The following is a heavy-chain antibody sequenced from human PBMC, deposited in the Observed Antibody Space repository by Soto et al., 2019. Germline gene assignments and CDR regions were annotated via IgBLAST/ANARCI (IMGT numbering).Heavy chain of an antibody. V-gene: IGHV3-33*01. Sequence: QVQLVESGGGVVQSGRSLRLSCAASGFTFSSYGMHWVRQAPGKGLEWVAVIWYDGSNKYYADSVKGRFTISRDNSKNTLYLQMNSLRAEDTAVYYCARETTVTYYFDYWGQGTLVTVSS. J-gene: IGHJ4*02. D-gene: IGHD4-17*01. CDR2: IWYDGSNK. CDR3: ARETTVTYYFDY. CDR1: GFTFSSYG.